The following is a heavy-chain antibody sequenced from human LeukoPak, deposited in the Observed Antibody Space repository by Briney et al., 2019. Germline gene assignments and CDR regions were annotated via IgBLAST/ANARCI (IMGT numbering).Heavy chain of an antibody. CDR3: ARLWWGTEPADDAFDI. D-gene: IGHD2-8*02. Sequence: GESLQISCKGSGSRFTNYWIGWVRQVPGKGLEWMGIIYPGDSDTKYCPSLQGQATISADKSIDTAYLQWSSLKASDTGMYYCARLWWGTEPADDAFDIWGQGTWVTVSS. V-gene: IGHV5-51*01. CDR1: GSRFTNYW. CDR2: IYPGDSDT. J-gene: IGHJ3*02.